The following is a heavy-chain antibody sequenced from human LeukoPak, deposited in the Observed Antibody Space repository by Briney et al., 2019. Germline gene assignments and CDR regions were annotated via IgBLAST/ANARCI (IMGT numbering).Heavy chain of an antibody. D-gene: IGHD4-11*01. J-gene: IGHJ2*01. V-gene: IGHV3-23*01. CDR1: GFTFSSYA. CDR2: ISGSGGST. Sequence: PGGSLRLSCAASGFTFSSYAMSWVRQAPGKGLEWVSAISGSGGSTYYADSVKGRFTISRDNSKNTLYLRMNSLRAEDTAVYYCAKDGKQSKSWYFDLWGRGTLVTVSS. CDR3: AKDGKQSKSWYFDL.